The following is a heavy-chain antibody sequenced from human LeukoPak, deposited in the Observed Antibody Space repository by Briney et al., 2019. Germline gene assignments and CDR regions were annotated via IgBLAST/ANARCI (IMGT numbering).Heavy chain of an antibody. D-gene: IGHD3-22*01. CDR1: GFIFDDYA. Sequence: PGRSLRLSCAASGFIFDDYAMYWVRQAPGKGLEWVSGITWNSRIVAYADSVKGRFTISRDNAKNSLYLQMNSLRAEDTALYYCAKALRDSSGFYIYYGMDVWGQGTTVTVAS. J-gene: IGHJ6*02. V-gene: IGHV3-9*01. CDR2: ITWNSRIV. CDR3: AKALRDSSGFYIYYGMDV.